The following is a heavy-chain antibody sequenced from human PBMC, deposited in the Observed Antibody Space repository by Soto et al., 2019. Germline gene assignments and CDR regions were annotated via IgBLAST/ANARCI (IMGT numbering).Heavy chain of an antibody. CDR2: IYPGDSDT. D-gene: IGHD2-2*01. J-gene: IGHJ5*02. CDR1: GYSFTSYW. Sequence: PGASLKISCKGSGYSFTSYWFGWVRQMPGKGLEWMGIIYPGDSDTRYSPSFQGQVTISADKSISTAYLQWSSLKASDTAMYYCARDRYCSSTSCFYNWFDPWGQGTLVTVSS. V-gene: IGHV5-51*01. CDR3: ARDRYCSSTSCFYNWFDP.